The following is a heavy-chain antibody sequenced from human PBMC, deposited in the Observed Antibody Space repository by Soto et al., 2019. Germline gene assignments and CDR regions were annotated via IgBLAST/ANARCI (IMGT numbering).Heavy chain of an antibody. V-gene: IGHV3-11*06. Sequence: QVQLVESGGALVKPGGSLRLSCAASGFTFSDYYISWVRQAPGRGLEWLSYISQTGTYTNYADSVRGRFTSSRDNAKNSLYLQMNSLRAEDTAVYYCTSAERGKTGVRVWGQGTLVTVSS. CDR1: GFTFSDYY. CDR2: ISQTGTYT. D-gene: IGHD1-1*01. J-gene: IGHJ4*02. CDR3: TSAERGKTGVRV.